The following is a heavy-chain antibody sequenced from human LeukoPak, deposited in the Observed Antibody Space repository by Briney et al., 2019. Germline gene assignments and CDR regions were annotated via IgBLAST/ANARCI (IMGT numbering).Heavy chain of an antibody. CDR1: GYTFTGYY. J-gene: IGHJ1*01. V-gene: IGHV1-2*06. CDR2: INPNSGGT. Sequence: ASVKASCKASGYTFTGYYMHWVRQAPGQGLEWMGRINPNSGGTNYAQKFQGRVTMTRDTSISTAYMELSRPRSDDTAVYYCARVGRISTEYFQHWGQGTLVTVSS. D-gene: IGHD2-15*01. CDR3: ARVGRISTEYFQH.